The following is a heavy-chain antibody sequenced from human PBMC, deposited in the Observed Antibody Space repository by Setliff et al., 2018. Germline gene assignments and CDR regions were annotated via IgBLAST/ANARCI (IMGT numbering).Heavy chain of an antibody. D-gene: IGHD3-10*02. J-gene: IGHJ1*01. CDR2: IYYSGST. CDR3: AREFAYARGYYVAETLDS. CDR1: GGSISSHY. Sequence: SETLSLTCTVSGGSISSHYWSWIRQPPGKGLEWIGYIYYSGSTNYNPSLKSRVTISVDTSKNQFSLKLISVTAADTAVYYCAREFAYARGYYVAETLDSWGQGTLVTVS. V-gene: IGHV4-59*11.